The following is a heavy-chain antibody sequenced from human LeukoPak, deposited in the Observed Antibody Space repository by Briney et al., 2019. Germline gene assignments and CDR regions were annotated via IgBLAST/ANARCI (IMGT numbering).Heavy chain of an antibody. D-gene: IGHD5-12*01. CDR1: SGSISSGGYY. J-gene: IGHJ4*02. CDR2: IYYSGST. CDR3: ARGSTAGGYGGLFDY. V-gene: IGHV4-31*03. Sequence: SQTLSLTCTVSSGSISSGGYYWSWIRQHPGKGLEWIGYIYYSGSTYYNPSLKSRVTISVDTSKNQFSLKLSSVTAADTAVYYCARGSTAGGYGGLFDYWGQGTLVTVSS.